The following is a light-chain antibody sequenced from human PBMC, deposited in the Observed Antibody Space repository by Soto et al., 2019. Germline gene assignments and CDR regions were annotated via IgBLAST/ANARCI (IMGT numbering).Light chain of an antibody. CDR1: QSVSHNN. Sequence: EIVLTQSPGTLSLSPGERATLSCRASQSVSHNNLAWYQQKPGQAPRLLIYSASSRTAGTPDRFSGSGSGTDFTLTISGLEPEDFAVNYCQQHGSSPVTFGQGIKVQIK. CDR3: QQHGSSPVT. CDR2: SAS. V-gene: IGKV3-20*01. J-gene: IGKJ1*01.